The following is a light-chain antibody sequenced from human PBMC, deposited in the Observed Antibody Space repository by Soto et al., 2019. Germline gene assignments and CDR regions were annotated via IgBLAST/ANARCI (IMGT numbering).Light chain of an antibody. J-gene: IGLJ1*01. Sequence: QAVVTCEPSVTVSPGGTGPLACGSSTGGVTTGHYPCWFQQKPGQAPRALVYDTANIFSWTPARFSGSLLGGKAALTPSSAQPEDEAEYYCLLSDHGNYVFGAGTKVTVL. CDR3: LLSDHGNYV. CDR1: TGGVTTGHY. CDR2: DTA. V-gene: IGLV7-46*01.